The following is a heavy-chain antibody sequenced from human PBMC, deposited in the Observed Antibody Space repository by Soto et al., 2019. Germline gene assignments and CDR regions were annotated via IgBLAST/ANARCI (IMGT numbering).Heavy chain of an antibody. CDR1: GFTFSDYY. V-gene: IGHV3-11*05. D-gene: IGHD6-13*01. Sequence: QVQLVESGGGLVKPGGSLRLSCAASGFTFSDYYMSWIRQAPGKGLEWVSYISSSSSYTNYADSVKGRFTISRDNAKNSLYLQMNSLRAEDTAVYHCARIIAAAGGRRYFDLWGRGTLVTVSS. CDR3: ARIIAAAGGRRYFDL. CDR2: ISSSSSYT. J-gene: IGHJ2*01.